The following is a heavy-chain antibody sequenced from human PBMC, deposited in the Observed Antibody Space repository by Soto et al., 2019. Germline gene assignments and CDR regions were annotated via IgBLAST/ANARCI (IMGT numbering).Heavy chain of an antibody. V-gene: IGHV1-69*02. CDR2: IIPILGIA. D-gene: IGHD2-15*01. J-gene: IGHJ3*02. CDR3: ASSCSGGSCYRFDAFDI. Sequence: SVKVSCKASGGTFSSYTISWVRQAPGQGFEWMGRIIPILGIANYAQKFQGRFTITAYKSTSTAYMELSSLRSEDTAVYYCASSCSGGSCYRFDAFDIWGQGTMVTVSS. CDR1: GGTFSSYT.